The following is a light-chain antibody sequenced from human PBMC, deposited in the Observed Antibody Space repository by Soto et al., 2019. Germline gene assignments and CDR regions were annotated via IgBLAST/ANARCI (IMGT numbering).Light chain of an antibody. Sequence: EIVMTQSPATLSVSPGERATLSCRASQSVSSNLAWYQQKPGQAPRLHIYGASTRATGIPARFSDSGSGTDFPLTITILHFEIFAVYYCKNYNNWPPWTLGKGTKVNIK. V-gene: IGKV3-15*01. CDR2: GAS. CDR1: QSVSSN. CDR3: KNYNNWPPWT. J-gene: IGKJ1*01.